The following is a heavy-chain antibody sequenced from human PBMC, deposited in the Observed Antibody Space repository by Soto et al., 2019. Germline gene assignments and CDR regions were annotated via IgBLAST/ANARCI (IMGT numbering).Heavy chain of an antibody. Sequence: SQTLSRTCAVYGGSFSGYYWSWIRQPPGKGLEWIGEINHSGSTNYNPSLKSRVTISVDTSKNQLSLKLSSVTAAATAVYYCARGRRYSYGAPFDYWGRETM. CDR3: ARGRRYSYGAPFDY. D-gene: IGHD5-18*01. J-gene: IGHJ4*02. CDR1: GGSFSGYY. V-gene: IGHV4-34*01. CDR2: INHSGST.